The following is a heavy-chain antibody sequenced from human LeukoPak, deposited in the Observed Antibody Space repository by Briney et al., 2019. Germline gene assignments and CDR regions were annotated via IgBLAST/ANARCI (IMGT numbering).Heavy chain of an antibody. CDR1: GGSLSSYY. V-gene: IGHV4-4*09. CDR2: IYISGST. D-gene: IGHD6-6*01. CDR3: ARHFRSAASQRAFDS. Sequence: SETPSLTCTVSGGSLSSYYWSWIRQPPGKGLEWIAYIYISGSTDYNPSLKSRVTISVDTSKNQFSLELSSVTAADTAVYYCARHFRSAASQRAFDSWGQGTLVTVSS. J-gene: IGHJ4*02.